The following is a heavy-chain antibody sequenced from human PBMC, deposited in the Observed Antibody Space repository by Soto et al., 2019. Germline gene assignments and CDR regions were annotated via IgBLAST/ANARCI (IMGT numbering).Heavy chain of an antibody. D-gene: IGHD3-3*01. CDR2: ITDKGSNYAT. CDR3: HSDFWSGFSPD. V-gene: IGHV3-73*02. J-gene: IGHJ6*02. Sequence: DVQLVESGGGLVQPGGSLKLSCAASGFTFSASAVHWVRQASGKGLEWIGRITDKGSNYATAYAASVKGRFTVSRDDSKNMGYLQMNSLKIEDTAIYYCHSDFWSGFSPDWGQETTVIVSS. CDR1: GFTFSASA.